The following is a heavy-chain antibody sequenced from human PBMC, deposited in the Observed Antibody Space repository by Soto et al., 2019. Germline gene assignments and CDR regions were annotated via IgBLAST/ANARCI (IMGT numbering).Heavy chain of an antibody. V-gene: IGHV3-33*01. CDR1: GFTFSSYG. D-gene: IGHD3-16*01. J-gene: IGHJ4*02. Sequence: VQMVESGGGVFPPGRSLRLSCAASGFTFSSYGMHWVRQAPGKGLEWVAVIWYDGSNKYYTDSVKGRFTISRDNSRSTRYLQMNSLSAEDTAVYYCARGLITSTHRGIDYWGQGTLVSVSS. CDR3: ARGLITSTHRGIDY. CDR2: IWYDGSNK.